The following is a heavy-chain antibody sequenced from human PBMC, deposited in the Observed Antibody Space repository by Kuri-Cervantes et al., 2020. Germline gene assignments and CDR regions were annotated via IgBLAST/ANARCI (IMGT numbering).Heavy chain of an antibody. CDR3: ARANLPYFDWLFSDAFDI. J-gene: IGHJ3*02. CDR1: GFTFSSYW. Sequence: PGGSLRLSCAASGFTFSSYWMHWVRQAPGKGLVWVSRINSDGSSTSYADSVKGRFTISRDNAKNTLYLQMNSLRAEDTAVYYCARANLPYFDWLFSDAFDIWGQGTMVTVSS. V-gene: IGHV3-74*01. D-gene: IGHD3-9*01. CDR2: INSDGSST.